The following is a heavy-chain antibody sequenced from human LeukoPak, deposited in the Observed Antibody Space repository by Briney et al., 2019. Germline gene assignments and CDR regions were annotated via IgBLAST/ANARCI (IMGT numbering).Heavy chain of an antibody. CDR3: TRVYDTGFYYYYMDV. D-gene: IGHD3-22*01. J-gene: IGHJ6*03. Sequence: GGSLRLSRAASGFTFSSYGMHWVRQAPGKGLEWVGFIRSKAYGGTTEYAASVKGRFTISRDDSKSIAYLQMNSLKTEDTAVYYCTRVYDTGFYYYYMDVWGKGTTVTVSS. CDR2: IRSKAYGGTT. CDR1: GFTFSSYG. V-gene: IGHV3-49*04.